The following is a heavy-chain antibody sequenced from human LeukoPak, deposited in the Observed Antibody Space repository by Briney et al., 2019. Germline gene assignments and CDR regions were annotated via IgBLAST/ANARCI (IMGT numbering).Heavy chain of an antibody. CDR2: VKEDGTTK. CDR3: VSQEVVPH. CDR1: GFSFTNYW. Sequence: SGESLRLSCAASGFSFTNYWMSWVRQAPGKGLEWVANVKEDGTTKQYVDSVKGRLTISRDNAKNSLYLQMDSLRAEDTAVYYCVSQEVVPHWGQGTLVSVSS. D-gene: IGHD2-15*01. V-gene: IGHV3-7*01. J-gene: IGHJ4*02.